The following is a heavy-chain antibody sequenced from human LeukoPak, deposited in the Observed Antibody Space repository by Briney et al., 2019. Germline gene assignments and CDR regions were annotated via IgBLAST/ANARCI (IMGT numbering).Heavy chain of an antibody. D-gene: IGHD7-27*01. CDR3: ARGLSGSSDK. CDR1: GFTFSNFA. CDR2: ISNSGHRT. V-gene: IGHV3-64*02. J-gene: IGHJ1*01. Sequence: AGGSLRLSCAASGFTFSNFAMHWVRQTPGKGLQYVAAISNSGHRTHYVDSVQGRFTVSRDNSKNTLYLQMGSLRPEDTALYYCARGLSGSSDKWGQGVLVAVSS.